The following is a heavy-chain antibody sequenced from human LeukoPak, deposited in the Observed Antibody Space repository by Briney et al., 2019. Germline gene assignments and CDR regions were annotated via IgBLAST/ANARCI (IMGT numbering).Heavy chain of an antibody. D-gene: IGHD1-26*01. J-gene: IGHJ4*02. CDR3: AKDASGKYCFSAGCYPDFDS. Sequence: GGSLRLSCEASGFTFEDYAMHWVRQAPGKGLEWVSGIGWNRGDFGYADSVRGRFIISRDNAKNSLYLQMNTLRPEDTAIYYCAKDASGKYCFSAGCYPDFDSWGQGILVTVSS. V-gene: IGHV3-9*01. CDR2: IGWNRGDF. CDR1: GFTFEDYA.